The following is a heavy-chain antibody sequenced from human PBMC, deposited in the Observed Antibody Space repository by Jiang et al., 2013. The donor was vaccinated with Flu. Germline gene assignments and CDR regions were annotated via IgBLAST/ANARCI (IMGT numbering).Heavy chain of an antibody. CDR2: INHSGST. CDR1: GGSFSGYY. Sequence: GSGLVKPSETLSLTCAVYGGSFSGYYWSWIRQPPGKGLEWIGEINHSGSTNYNPSLKSRVTISVDTSKNQFSLKLSSVTAADTAVYYCARGSDLSYGGNFGYFDYWGQGTLVTVSS. D-gene: IGHD4-23*01. J-gene: IGHJ4*02. CDR3: ARGSDLSYGGNFGYFDY. V-gene: IGHV4-34*01.